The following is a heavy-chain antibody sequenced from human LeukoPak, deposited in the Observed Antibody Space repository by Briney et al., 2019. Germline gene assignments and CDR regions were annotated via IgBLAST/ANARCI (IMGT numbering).Heavy chain of an antibody. Sequence: SETLSLTCAVYGGSFSGYYWSWIRQPPGKGLEWIGEIIHSGSTNYNPSLKSRVTISVDTSKNQFSLKLSSVTAADTAVYYCARGLSSSGYYTRPYYFDCWGQGTLVTVSS. CDR2: IIHSGST. CDR3: ARGLSSSGYYTRPYYFDC. V-gene: IGHV4-34*01. D-gene: IGHD3-22*01. J-gene: IGHJ4*02. CDR1: GGSFSGYY.